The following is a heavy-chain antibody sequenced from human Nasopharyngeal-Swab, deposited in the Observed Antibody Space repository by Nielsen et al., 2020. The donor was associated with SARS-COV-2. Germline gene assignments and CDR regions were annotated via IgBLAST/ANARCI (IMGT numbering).Heavy chain of an antibody. V-gene: IGHV3-23*01. CDR3: AKWAKYSSGWATGYY. Sequence: GESLKISCAASGFTFSSYAMSWVRQDPGKGLEWVSAISGSGGSTYYADSVKVRFTISRDNSKNTLYLQMNSLRAEDTAVYYCAKWAKYSSGWATGYYWGQGTLVTVSS. D-gene: IGHD6-19*01. J-gene: IGHJ4*02. CDR1: GFTFSSYA. CDR2: ISGSGGST.